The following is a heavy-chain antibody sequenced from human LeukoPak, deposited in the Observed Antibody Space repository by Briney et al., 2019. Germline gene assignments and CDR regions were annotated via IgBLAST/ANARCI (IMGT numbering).Heavy chain of an antibody. J-gene: IGHJ4*02. V-gene: IGHV1-18*01. D-gene: IGHD3-16*01. CDR3: ARDRVGGDARPEFEY. CDR2: ISGYNGNT. CDR1: GYTFTSYG. Sequence: GASVKVSCKASGYTFTSYGISWVRQAPGQGLEWMGWISGYNGNTKYAQKVQGRVTMTTDTSTSTAYMELRSLRSDDTAVYYCARDRVGGDARPEFEYWAQEPLVAVPS.